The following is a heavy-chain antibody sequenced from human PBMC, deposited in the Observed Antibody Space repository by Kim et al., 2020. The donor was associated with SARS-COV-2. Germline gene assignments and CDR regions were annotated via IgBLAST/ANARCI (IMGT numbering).Heavy chain of an antibody. Sequence: GGSLRLSCAASGFTFSSYAMSWVRQAPGKGLEWVSAISGSGGSTYYADSVKGRFTISRDNSKNTLYLQMNSLRAEDTAVYYCAKADAEGWFGELELRWDYFDYWGQGTLVTVSS. J-gene: IGHJ4*02. CDR2: ISGSGGST. V-gene: IGHV3-23*01. D-gene: IGHD3-10*01. CDR3: AKADAEGWFGELELRWDYFDY. CDR1: GFTFSSYA.